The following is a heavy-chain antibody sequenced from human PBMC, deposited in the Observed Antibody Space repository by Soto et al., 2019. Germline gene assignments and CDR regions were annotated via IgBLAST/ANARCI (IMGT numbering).Heavy chain of an antibody. V-gene: IGHV3-23*01. CDR1: GFTLSSYA. J-gene: IGHJ6*02. CDR3: AKDGRFTMTVVAHYYGMDV. CDR2: ISGSGGST. Sequence: PGGSLRLSCAASGFTLSSYAMSWVRQAPGKGLEWVSAISGSGGSTYYADSVKGRFTISRDNSKNTLYLQMNSLRAEDTAVYYCAKDGRFTMTVVAHYYGMDVCGQGPTVTVP. D-gene: IGHD3-22*01.